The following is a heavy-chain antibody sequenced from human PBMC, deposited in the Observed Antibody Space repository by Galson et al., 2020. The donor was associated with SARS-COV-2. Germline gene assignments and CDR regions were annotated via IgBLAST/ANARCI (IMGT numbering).Heavy chain of an antibody. Sequence: ASVNVSCMASVFPFNSYYMHWVRQAPGQRLEWLVVIFPYGTFTLYAQTFHGRITMTRDTSTRMVYLAVRSLGSEDRAVYYCPSSLDMYDQILPDDWGEGTPVTVPS. V-gene: IGHV1-46*02. J-gene: IGHJ6*01. CDR2: IFPYGTFT. CDR3: PSSLDMYDQILPDD. D-gene: IGHD3-3*01. CDR1: VFPFNSYY.